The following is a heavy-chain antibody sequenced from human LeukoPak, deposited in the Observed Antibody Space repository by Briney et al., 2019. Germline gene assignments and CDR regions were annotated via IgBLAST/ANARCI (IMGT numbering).Heavy chain of an antibody. D-gene: IGHD3-22*01. CDR2: ISAYNGNT. CDR3: ASTPYCDSSGYYYVFDY. J-gene: IGHJ4*02. CDR1: GYTFTSYG. Sequence: VASVKVSCKASGYTFTSYGISWVRQAPGQGLEWMGWISAYNGNTNYAQKLQGRVTMTTDTSTSTAYMELRSLRSDDTAVYYCASTPYCDSSGYYYVFDYWGQGTLVTVSS. V-gene: IGHV1-18*01.